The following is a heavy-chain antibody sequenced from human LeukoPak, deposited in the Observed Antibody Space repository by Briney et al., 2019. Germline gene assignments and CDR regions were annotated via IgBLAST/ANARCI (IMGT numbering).Heavy chain of an antibody. CDR3: VKDREMGSGWAYFQH. CDR1: GFTFSTYA. V-gene: IGHV3-64D*06. D-gene: IGHD6-19*01. CDR2: IGRNGDST. Sequence: GVSLRLSCSASGFTFSTYAMHWVRQAPGKGLEYVSAIGRNGDSTYYADSVKGRFTISRDNSKNTLYLQMSSLRPEDTAVYYCVKDREMGSGWAYFQHWGQGTLVTVSS. J-gene: IGHJ1*01.